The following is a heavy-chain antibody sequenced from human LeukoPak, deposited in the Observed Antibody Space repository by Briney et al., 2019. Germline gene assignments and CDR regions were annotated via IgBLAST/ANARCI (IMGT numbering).Heavy chain of an antibody. CDR1: GFTFSSYE. CDR2: ISSSGSTI. Sequence: AGSLRLSCAASGFTFSSYEMNWVRQAPGKGLKWVSYISSSGSTIYYADSVKGRFTISRDNAKNSLYLQMNSLRAEDTAVYYCARFGTTVTRNYWGQGTLVTVSS. CDR3: ARFGTTVTRNY. V-gene: IGHV3-48*03. J-gene: IGHJ4*02. D-gene: IGHD4-17*01.